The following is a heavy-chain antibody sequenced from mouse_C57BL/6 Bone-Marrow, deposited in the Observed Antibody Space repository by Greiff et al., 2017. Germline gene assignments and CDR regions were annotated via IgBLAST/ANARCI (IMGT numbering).Heavy chain of an antibody. V-gene: IGHV1-26*01. J-gene: IGHJ2*01. CDR3: ARTLSFDY. CDR2: INPNNGGT. Sequence: VQLQQPGAELVKPGASVKISCKASGYTFTDYYMNWVKQSHGKSLEWIGDINPNNGGTSYNQKFKGKATLTVDKSSSTAYMELRSLTSEDSAVYYCARTLSFDYWGQGTTRTVSS. CDR1: GYTFTDYY.